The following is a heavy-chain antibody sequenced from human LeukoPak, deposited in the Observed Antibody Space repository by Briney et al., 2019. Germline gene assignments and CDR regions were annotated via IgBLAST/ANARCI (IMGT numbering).Heavy chain of an antibody. Sequence: SVTVSCKASGGTFSSYTISWVRQAPGQGLEWMGRIIPILGIANYAQKFQGRVTITADKSTSTAYMELSSLRTEDTAVYYCARSGGYCSGGSCYRYWYFDLWGRGTLVTVSS. D-gene: IGHD2-15*01. CDR3: ARSGGYCSGGSCYRYWYFDL. CDR2: IIPILGIA. J-gene: IGHJ2*01. CDR1: GGTFSSYT. V-gene: IGHV1-69*02.